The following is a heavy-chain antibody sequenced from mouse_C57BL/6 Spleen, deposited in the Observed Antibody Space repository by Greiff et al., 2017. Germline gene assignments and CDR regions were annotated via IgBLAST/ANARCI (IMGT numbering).Heavy chain of an antibody. CDR2: IDPETGGT. V-gene: IGHV1-15*01. CDR1: GYTFTDYE. CDR3: SLLLRYDWYFGV. D-gene: IGHD1-1*01. J-gene: IGHJ1*03. Sequence: VQLQQSGAELVRPGASVTLSCKASGYTFTDYEMHWVKQTPVHGLEWIGAIDPETGGTAYTQKFKGKAILTADKSSSTAYMELRSLTSEDSAVYYCSLLLRYDWYFGVWGTGTTVTVSS.